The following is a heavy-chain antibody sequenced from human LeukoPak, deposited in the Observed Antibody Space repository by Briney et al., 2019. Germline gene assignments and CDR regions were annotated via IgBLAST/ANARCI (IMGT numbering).Heavy chain of an antibody. CDR2: IYPDDSDT. D-gene: IGHD4-23*01. CDR3: ARRAANSPFDY. Sequence: GESLKISCKGSGYSFISYWIGWVRQMPGKGLERMGVIYPDDSDTRYSPSFQGQVTISADKSISTAYLQWSSLKASDTAMYYCARRAANSPFDYWGQGALVTVSS. CDR1: GYSFISYW. V-gene: IGHV5-51*01. J-gene: IGHJ4*02.